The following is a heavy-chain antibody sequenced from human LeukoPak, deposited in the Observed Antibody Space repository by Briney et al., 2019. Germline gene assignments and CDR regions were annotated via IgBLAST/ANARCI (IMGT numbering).Heavy chain of an antibody. J-gene: IGHJ4*02. CDR3: ARDSVVPAAPLDF. CDR1: GFTFSSYD. CDR2: ISSTTSDI. Sequence: PGGSLRLSCAASGFTFSSYDMNWVRQAPGKGLEWVSYISSTTSDIYYADSVKGRFTISRDNAKNSLYLQKNSLRDEDAAVYYCARDSVVPAAPLDFWGQGTLVTVSS. V-gene: IGHV3-48*02. D-gene: IGHD2-2*01.